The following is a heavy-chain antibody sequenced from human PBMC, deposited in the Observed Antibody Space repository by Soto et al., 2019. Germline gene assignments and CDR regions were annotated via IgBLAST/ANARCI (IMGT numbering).Heavy chain of an antibody. J-gene: IGHJ4*02. CDR1: GDPSSYSA. D-gene: IGHD5-18*01. CDR2: INPNFGSA. Sequence: QVRVVQSGAEVRKPGSSVKVSCTASGDPSSYSAIGWLRQAPGQGLEWMGGINPNFGSAIYAQKFQGRTTITAHYMELNDLGSEDTALDFCATYYTAVAYFENWGQGTLVTVSS. CDR3: ATYYTAVAYFEN. V-gene: IGHV1-69*19.